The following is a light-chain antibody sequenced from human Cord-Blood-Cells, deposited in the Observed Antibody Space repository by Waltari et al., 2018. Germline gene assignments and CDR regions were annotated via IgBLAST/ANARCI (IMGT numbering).Light chain of an antibody. CDR1: SSDVGGYNY. CDR2: DVS. CDR3: SSYTSSSTWV. V-gene: IGLV2-14*01. Sequence: QSALTQPASVSGSPGQSITISCTATSSDVGGYNYVSWYQQHPGEAPKLMIYDVSNRPSGVSKRFSGSKSGNTASLTISGLQAEDEADYYCSSYTSSSTWVFGGGTKLTVL. J-gene: IGLJ3*02.